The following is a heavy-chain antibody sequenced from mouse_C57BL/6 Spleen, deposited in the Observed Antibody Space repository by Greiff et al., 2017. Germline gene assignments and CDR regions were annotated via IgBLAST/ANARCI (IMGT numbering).Heavy chain of an antibody. CDR2: ISSGSSTI. CDR1: GFTFSDYG. Sequence: EVKLMESGGGLVKPGGSLKLSCAASGFTFSDYGMHWVRQAPEKGLEWVAYISSGSSTIYYADTVKGRFTISRDNAKNTLFLQMTSLRSEDTAMYYCARGFDGYLYAMDYWGQGTSVTVSS. CDR3: ARGFDGYLYAMDY. D-gene: IGHD2-3*01. V-gene: IGHV5-17*01. J-gene: IGHJ4*01.